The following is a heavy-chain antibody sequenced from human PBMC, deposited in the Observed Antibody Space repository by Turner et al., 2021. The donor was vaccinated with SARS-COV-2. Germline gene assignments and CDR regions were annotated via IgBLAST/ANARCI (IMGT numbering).Heavy chain of an antibody. Sequence: EVQLLVSRGGLVHPGGSLTLFCAASGLTFSNYGMSWVRQAPGKGLEWVSTISGAADITYYADSVRGRFTISRDNSKNVLYLQMNSLRVEDTAVYYCAKEFSDCSGGYTCYFTGDYWGQGTLVTVSS. CDR2: ISGAADIT. J-gene: IGHJ4*02. CDR3: AKEFSDCSGGYTCYFTGDY. CDR1: GLTFSNYG. D-gene: IGHD2-15*01. V-gene: IGHV3-23*01.